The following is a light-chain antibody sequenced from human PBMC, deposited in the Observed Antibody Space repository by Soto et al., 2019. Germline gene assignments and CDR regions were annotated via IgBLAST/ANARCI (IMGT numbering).Light chain of an antibody. CDR1: SSDVGGYNY. J-gene: IGLJ2*01. Sequence: QSALTQPASVSGSPGQSITISCTGTSSDVGGYNYVSWNQQHPGKAPKVIIYGVTHRPSGVSNRFSGSKSVNTASLTISGLQAEDEADYYCCSYTTTNTLVFGGGTKLTVL. CDR2: GVT. V-gene: IGLV2-14*01. CDR3: CSYTTTNTLV.